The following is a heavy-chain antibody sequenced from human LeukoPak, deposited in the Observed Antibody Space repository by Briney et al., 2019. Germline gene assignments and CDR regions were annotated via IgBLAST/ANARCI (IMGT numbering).Heavy chain of an antibody. CDR1: GYTFTAYY. Sequence: ASVKVSCKASGYTFTAYYIHWVRQAPGQGLGWMGWIKPDSGVTNYAQKFQGRVTMTRDTSITTAYMELSRLRSDDTAFYYCARGGYCGGDCYYAFDIWGQGTMVTVSS. J-gene: IGHJ3*02. CDR3: ARGGYCGGDCYYAFDI. D-gene: IGHD2-21*02. CDR2: IKPDSGVT. V-gene: IGHV1-2*02.